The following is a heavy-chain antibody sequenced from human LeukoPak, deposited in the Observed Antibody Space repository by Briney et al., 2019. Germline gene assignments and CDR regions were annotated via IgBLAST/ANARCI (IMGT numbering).Heavy chain of an antibody. J-gene: IGHJ6*02. CDR2: IYYSGST. V-gene: IGHV4-39*01. Sequence: SETLSLTCTVSGGSISSSSYYCGWIRQPPGKGLEWIGSIYYSGSTYYNPSLKSRVTISVDTSKNQFSLKLSSVTAADTAVYYCARKGSYSRYYYYGMDVWGQGTTVTVSS. CDR1: GGSISSSSYY. CDR3: ARKGSYSRYYYYGMDV. D-gene: IGHD2-15*01.